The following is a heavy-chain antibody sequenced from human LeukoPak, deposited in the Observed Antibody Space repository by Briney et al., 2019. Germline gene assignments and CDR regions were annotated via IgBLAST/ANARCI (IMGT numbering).Heavy chain of an antibody. CDR2: FDPEDGET. CDR3: PGMGFLEWLSSDY. Sequence: ASVKVSCKVSGYTLTELSMHWVRQAPGKGLEWMGGFDPEDGETIYAQKFQGRVTMTEDTSTDTAYMELSSLRSEDTAVYYCPGMGFLEWLSSDYWGQGTLVTVSS. J-gene: IGHJ4*02. D-gene: IGHD3-3*01. V-gene: IGHV1-24*01. CDR1: GYTLTELS.